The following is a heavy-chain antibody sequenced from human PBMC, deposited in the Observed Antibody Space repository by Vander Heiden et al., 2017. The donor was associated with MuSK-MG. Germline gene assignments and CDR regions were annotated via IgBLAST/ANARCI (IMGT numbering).Heavy chain of an antibody. Sequence: EVQLLQSGGGLVQPGGSLRLFCAASGFTFSNYAMTRVRQAPGKGLEGISVISASGGSIFYADSVKGRFTIARDNSKNTLYLQMNSLRAEDTAVYYCAKLYGSGSYPPFDYWGHGALVSVSS. V-gene: IGHV3-23*01. D-gene: IGHD3-10*01. CDR3: AKLYGSGSYPPFDY. CDR2: ISASGGSI. CDR1: GFTFSNYA. J-gene: IGHJ4*01.